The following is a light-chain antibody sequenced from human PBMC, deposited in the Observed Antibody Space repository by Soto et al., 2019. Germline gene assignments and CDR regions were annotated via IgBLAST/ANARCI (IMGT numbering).Light chain of an antibody. J-gene: IGKJ3*01. CDR1: QSISSW. CDR3: QQYNSYST. V-gene: IGKV1-5*03. CDR2: KAS. Sequence: DIQMTQSPSTLSASVGDRVTITCRASQSISSWLAWYQQKPGKAPKLLIYKASSLESGVPSRFSGSGSGTEFTLTISSLHPDYFATYYCQQYNSYSTFGPGTKVDIK.